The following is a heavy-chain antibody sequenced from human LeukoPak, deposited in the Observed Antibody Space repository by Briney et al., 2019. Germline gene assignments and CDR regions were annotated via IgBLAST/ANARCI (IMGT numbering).Heavy chain of an antibody. CDR2: IYTSGST. J-gene: IGHJ5*02. CDR1: GGSISSYY. Sequence: PSETLSLTCTVSGGSISSYYWSWIRQPPGKGLEWIGYIYTSGSTNYNPSLKSRVTISVDTSKNQFSLKLSSVTAADTAVYYCARHDSSSWCWFDPWGQGTLVTVSS. D-gene: IGHD6-13*01. V-gene: IGHV4-4*09. CDR3: ARHDSSSWCWFDP.